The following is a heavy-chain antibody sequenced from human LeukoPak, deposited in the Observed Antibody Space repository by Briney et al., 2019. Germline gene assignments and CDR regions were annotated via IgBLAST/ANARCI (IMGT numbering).Heavy chain of an antibody. Sequence: SVKVSCKASGGTFSSYAISWVRQAPGQGLEWMGGIIPIFGTANYAQKFQGRVTITADESTSTAYMELSSLRSEDTAVYYCARNPNKYCSSTSCYSAFDIWGQGTMVTVSS. CDR1: GGTFSSYA. CDR2: IIPIFGTA. V-gene: IGHV1-69*13. CDR3: ARNPNKYCSSTSCYSAFDI. J-gene: IGHJ3*02. D-gene: IGHD2-2*02.